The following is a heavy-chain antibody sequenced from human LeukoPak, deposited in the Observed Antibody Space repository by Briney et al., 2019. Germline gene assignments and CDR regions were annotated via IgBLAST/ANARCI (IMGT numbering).Heavy chain of an antibody. Sequence: GESLRLSCAASGFSFSSYAMSWVRQAPGKGLEWVSLISADGGSTFSADSVKGRFSISRDNSKNSLYLQTNSLRSEDTAMYYCAKESGKFDYWGQGTLVAV. CDR3: AKESGKFDY. J-gene: IGHJ4*02. CDR1: GFSFSSYA. V-gene: IGHV3-43*02. CDR2: ISADGGST.